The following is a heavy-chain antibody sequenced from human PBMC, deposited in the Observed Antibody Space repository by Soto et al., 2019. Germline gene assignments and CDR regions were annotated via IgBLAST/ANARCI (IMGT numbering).Heavy chain of an antibody. D-gene: IGHD3-22*01. CDR3: ARDGVTVDYYDSSGYYPDY. V-gene: IGHV1-46*01. Sequence: SVKVSCKASGYTFTSYYMHWVRQAPGQGLEWMGIINPSGGSTSYAQKFQGRVTMTRDTSTSTVYMELSSLRSEDTAVYYCARDGVTVDYYDSSGYYPDYWGQGTRVTVSS. CDR2: INPSGGST. CDR1: GYTFTSYY. J-gene: IGHJ4*02.